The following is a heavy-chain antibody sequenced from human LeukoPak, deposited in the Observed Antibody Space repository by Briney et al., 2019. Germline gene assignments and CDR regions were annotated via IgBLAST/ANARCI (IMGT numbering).Heavy chain of an antibody. J-gene: IGHJ4*02. CDR3: AKDYSLWWLTN. CDR2: ITPDGSGT. D-gene: IGHD2-21*01. Sequence: GGSLRLSCAASGFTFSTYWMHWVRQAPGKGLVWVSRITPDGSGTIYADSVKGRFTISRDNAKNTLYLQMTSLRAEDTAVYYCAKDYSLWWLTNWGQGTLVTVSS. V-gene: IGHV3-74*01. CDR1: GFTFSTYW.